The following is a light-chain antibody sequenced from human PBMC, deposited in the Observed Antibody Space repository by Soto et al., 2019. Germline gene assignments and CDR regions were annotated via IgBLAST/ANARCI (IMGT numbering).Light chain of an antibody. J-gene: IGKJ2*01. V-gene: IGKV3-20*01. CDR2: GAS. Sequence: EIVLTQSPGTLSLSPGERATLSCRASQSVSSSYLAWYQQKPGQAPRLLIYGASSRATGIPDRFSGSGSGTDFTLNISRLEPEDFAVYYCQQFGNSPYTFGQGPRLEIK. CDR1: QSVSSSY. CDR3: QQFGNSPYT.